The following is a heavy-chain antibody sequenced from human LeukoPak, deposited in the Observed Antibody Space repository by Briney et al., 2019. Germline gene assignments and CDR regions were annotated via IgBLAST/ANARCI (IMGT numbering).Heavy chain of an antibody. D-gene: IGHD2-2*01. CDR3: ARSPPASPFDY. CDR2: IYSGGDT. V-gene: IGHV3-53*01. Sequence: GGSLRLSCAASGFTVSRNYMSWVRQAPGKGLEWVAVIYSGGDTYYADSVKGRFTISRDISKNTLYLQINSLRAEDTAFYYCARSPPASPFDYWGQGTLVTVSS. J-gene: IGHJ4*02. CDR1: GFTVSRNY.